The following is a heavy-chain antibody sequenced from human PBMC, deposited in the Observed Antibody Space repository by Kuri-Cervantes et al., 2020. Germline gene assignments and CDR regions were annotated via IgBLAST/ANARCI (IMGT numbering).Heavy chain of an antibody. D-gene: IGHD6-19*01. Sequence: GGSLRLSCKASGYTFTSYDINWVRQATGQGLEWMGGIIPILDTPKYAQKFQGRVTITTDESTSTAYMELSSLRSEDTAVYYCGRAGMAGTGYSYMDVWGKGTTVTVSS. CDR3: GRAGMAGTGYSYMDV. CDR1: GYTFTSYD. CDR2: IIPILDTP. J-gene: IGHJ6*03. V-gene: IGHV1-69*05.